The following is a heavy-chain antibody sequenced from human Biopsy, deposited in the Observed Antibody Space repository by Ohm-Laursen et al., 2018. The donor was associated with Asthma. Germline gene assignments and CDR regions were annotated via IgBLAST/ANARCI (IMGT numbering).Heavy chain of an antibody. Sequence: SVKVSCKASRYTFTSYAINWVRQATGQGLEWMGWMNPNSGNTGYPQNFQGRVTMTRDTSISTAYMELSSLRSEDTAVYYCTRWSLRVRDTPNDYWGQGTLVTVSS. CDR1: RYTFTSYA. J-gene: IGHJ4*02. V-gene: IGHV1-8*01. D-gene: IGHD3-16*01. CDR3: TRWSLRVRDTPNDY. CDR2: MNPNSGNT.